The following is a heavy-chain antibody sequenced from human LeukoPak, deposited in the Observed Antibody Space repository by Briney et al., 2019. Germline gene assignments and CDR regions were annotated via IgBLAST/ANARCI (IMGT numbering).Heavy chain of an antibody. J-gene: IGHJ4*02. Sequence: GGSLRLSCAASGFTFSSYAMSWVRQAPGKGLEWVSAISGSGGSTYYADSVKGRFTISRDNSKNTLYLQMNSLRAEDTAVYYCAKDPGHSSGWPVFDYWGQGTLVTVSS. V-gene: IGHV3-23*01. CDR2: ISGSGGST. CDR1: GFTFSSYA. CDR3: AKDPGHSSGWPVFDY. D-gene: IGHD6-19*01.